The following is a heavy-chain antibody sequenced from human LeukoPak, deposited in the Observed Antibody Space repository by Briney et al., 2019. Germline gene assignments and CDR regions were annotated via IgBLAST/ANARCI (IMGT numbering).Heavy chain of an antibody. CDR3: ARDLVSPYDSSGYYYYYYMDV. Sequence: GGSLRLSCAASGFTFSSYAMHWVRQAPGKGLEWVAVISYDGSNKYYADSVKGRFTISRDNSKNTLYLQMNSLRAEDTAVYYCARDLVSPYDSSGYYYYYYMDVWGKGTTVTVSS. CDR2: ISYDGSNK. D-gene: IGHD3-22*01. CDR1: GFTFSSYA. J-gene: IGHJ6*03. V-gene: IGHV3-30-3*01.